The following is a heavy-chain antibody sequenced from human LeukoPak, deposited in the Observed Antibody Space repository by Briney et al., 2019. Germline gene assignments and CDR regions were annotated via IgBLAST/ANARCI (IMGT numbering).Heavy chain of an antibody. Sequence: GGSLRLSCAASGFTFSSYGMHWVRQAPGKGLEWVAFIRYDGSNKYYADSVKGRFTISRDNSKNTLHLQMNSLRAEDTAVYYCAKRALTVTTSWYYYYYMDVWGKGTTVTVSS. CDR2: IRYDGSNK. CDR1: GFTFSSYG. CDR3: AKRALTVTTSWYYYYYMDV. V-gene: IGHV3-30*02. D-gene: IGHD4-17*01. J-gene: IGHJ6*03.